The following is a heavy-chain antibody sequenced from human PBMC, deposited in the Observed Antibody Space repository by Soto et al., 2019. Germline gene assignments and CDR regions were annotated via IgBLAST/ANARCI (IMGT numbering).Heavy chain of an antibody. CDR2: ISYDGTNI. Sequence: QVHLVESGGGVVQPGGSLRLSCAASGFNFNTYGMHWVRQAPGXGLDWVAVISYDGTNIFYADSVKGRFTISRDNSKNTLXXXMXXLXVXDXXXXXXXXXXXXXXXSRGDFDYWGQGILVSVSS. D-gene: IGHD3-10*01. J-gene: IGHJ4*02. V-gene: IGHV3-30*03. CDR1: GFNFNTYG. CDR3: XXXXXXXXXSRGDFDY.